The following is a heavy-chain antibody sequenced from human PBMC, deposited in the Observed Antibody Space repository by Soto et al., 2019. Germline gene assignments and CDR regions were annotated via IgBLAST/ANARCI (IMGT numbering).Heavy chain of an antibody. J-gene: IGHJ3*02. Sequence: SVKVSCKASGGTFSSYAISWVRQAPGQGLEWMGGITPIFGTANYAQKFQGRVTITADESTSTAYMELSSLRSEDTAVYYCARVRALGPNESQNYYDSSGYYYNAFDIWGQGTMVTVSS. V-gene: IGHV1-69*13. CDR1: GGTFSSYA. D-gene: IGHD3-22*01. CDR2: ITPIFGTA. CDR3: ARVRALGPNESQNYYDSSGYYYNAFDI.